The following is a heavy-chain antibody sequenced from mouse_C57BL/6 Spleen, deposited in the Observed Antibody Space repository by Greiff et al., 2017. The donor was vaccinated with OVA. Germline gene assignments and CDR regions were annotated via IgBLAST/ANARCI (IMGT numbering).Heavy chain of an antibody. CDR3: ARDWDDPYYYAMDY. V-gene: IGHV1-64*01. CDR1: GYTFTSYW. D-gene: IGHD4-1*01. CDR2: IHPNSGST. Sequence: VQLKQPGAELVKPGASVKLSCKASGYTFTSYWMHWVKQRPGQGLEWIGMIHPNSGSTNYNEKFKSKATLTVDKSSSTAYMQLSSLTSEDSAVYYCARDWDDPYYYAMDYWGQGTSVTVSS. J-gene: IGHJ4*01.